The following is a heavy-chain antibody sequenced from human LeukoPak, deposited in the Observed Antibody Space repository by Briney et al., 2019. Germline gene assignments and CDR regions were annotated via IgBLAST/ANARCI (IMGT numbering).Heavy chain of an antibody. V-gene: IGHV4-34*01. Sequence: PSETLSLTCAVYGGSFSGYYWSWIRQPPGKGLEWIGEINHSGSTNYNPSLKSRVTISVDTSKNQFSLKLSSVTAADTAVYYCARGTNIVATTMADYWGQGTLVTVSS. CDR3: ARGTNIVATTMADY. CDR2: INHSGST. D-gene: IGHD5-12*01. J-gene: IGHJ4*02. CDR1: GGSFSGYY.